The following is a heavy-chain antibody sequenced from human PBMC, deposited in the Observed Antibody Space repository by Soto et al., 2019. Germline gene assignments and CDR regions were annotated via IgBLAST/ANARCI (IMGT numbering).Heavy chain of an antibody. CDR2: ISDSGGTS. Sequence: EVQLVDSGGGLVQPGGTLRLSCADSEFIFSNYVMSWVRQAPGKGLELVSSISDSGGTSYYADSVKGRFTISRDNSKNTLYLQMNSLRAEDTAIYYCAKRPRALLTFDYWGQGTLVTVSS. V-gene: IGHV3-23*04. J-gene: IGHJ4*02. CDR1: EFIFSNYV. CDR3: AKRPRALLTFDY. D-gene: IGHD1-26*01.